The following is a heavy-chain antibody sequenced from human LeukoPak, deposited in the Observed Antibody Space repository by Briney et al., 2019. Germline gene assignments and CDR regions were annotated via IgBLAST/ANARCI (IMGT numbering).Heavy chain of an antibody. Sequence: AGGSLRLSCAASGFTFSSYAVSWVRQAPGKGLEWVSAISGSGGSTYYADSVKDRFTISRDNSKNTLYLQMNSLRAEDTAVYYCAKEVSVYGDYWGGPDYWGQGTLVTVSS. V-gene: IGHV3-23*01. D-gene: IGHD4-17*01. CDR2: ISGSGGST. CDR1: GFTFSSYA. CDR3: AKEVSVYGDYWGGPDY. J-gene: IGHJ4*02.